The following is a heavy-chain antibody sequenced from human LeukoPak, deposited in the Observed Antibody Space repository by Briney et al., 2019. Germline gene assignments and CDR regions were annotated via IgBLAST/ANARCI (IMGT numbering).Heavy chain of an antibody. CDR3: ARVQASSGYWFGPNYFDY. J-gene: IGHJ4*02. D-gene: IGHD3-22*01. Sequence: GGSLRLSCAASGFTFSSYAMHWVRQAPGKGLEWVAVISYDGSNKYYADSVKGRFTISRDNSKNTLYLQMNSLRAEDTAVYYCARVQASSGYWFGPNYFDYWGQGTLVTVSS. CDR2: ISYDGSNK. V-gene: IGHV3-30*04. CDR1: GFTFSSYA.